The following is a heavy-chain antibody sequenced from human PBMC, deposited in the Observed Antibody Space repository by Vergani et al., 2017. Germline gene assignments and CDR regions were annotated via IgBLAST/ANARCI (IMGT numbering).Heavy chain of an antibody. D-gene: IGHD5-12*01. Sequence: EVQLVESGGGLVQPGGSLRLSCAASGFTFSSYAMSWVRQAPGKGLEWVSAISGSGGSTYYADSVKGRFTISRDNSKNTLYLQMNSLRAEDTAVYYCARSSGDDFDFKQVDYYYYGMDVWGQGTTVTVSS. CDR2: ISGSGGST. CDR3: ARSSGDDFDFKQVDYYYYGMDV. CDR1: GFTFSSYA. V-gene: IGHV3-23*04. J-gene: IGHJ6*02.